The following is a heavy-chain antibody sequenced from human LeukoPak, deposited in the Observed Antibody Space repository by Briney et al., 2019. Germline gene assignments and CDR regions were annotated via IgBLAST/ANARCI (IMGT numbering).Heavy chain of an antibody. V-gene: IGHV4-38-2*02. J-gene: IGHJ4*02. D-gene: IGHD3-10*01. CDR1: GYSISSGYY. Sequence: SETLSLTCTVSGYSISSGYYWGWIRQPPGKGLEWIGSIYHSGSTYYNPSLKSRVTISLDTSKKQFSLKLTSVTAADTAVYYCARVVGITRIDYWGQGTLVTVSS. CDR2: IYHSGST. CDR3: ARVVGITRIDY.